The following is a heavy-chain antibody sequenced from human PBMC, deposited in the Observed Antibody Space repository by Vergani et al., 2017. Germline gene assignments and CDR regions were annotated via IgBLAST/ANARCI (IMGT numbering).Heavy chain of an antibody. J-gene: IGHJ4*02. D-gene: IGHD2-21*01. CDR3: ARDIYCGGDCFGY. V-gene: IGHV3-66*01. Sequence: VQLVESGGGLVKPGGSLRLSCAASGFTFSSYSMNWVRQAPGKGLEWVSVIYSGGSTYYADSVKGRFTISRDNSKNTLYLQMNSLRAEDTAVYYCARDIYCGGDCFGYWGQGTLVTVSS. CDR1: GFTFSSYS. CDR2: IYSGGST.